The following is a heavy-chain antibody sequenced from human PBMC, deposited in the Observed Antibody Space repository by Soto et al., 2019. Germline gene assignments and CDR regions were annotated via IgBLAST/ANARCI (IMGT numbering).Heavy chain of an antibody. Sequence: QVQLLESGPGLVKPSETLSLTCTVSGVSVSNYYWSWIRQPPGKGLEWIGYMYYTGSTHYSPSLKGRVSISVDTSKNQFSLKVSSLTAADTAVYFCARTLGAATYPYFDYWGQGTLVTVSS. CDR2: MYYTGST. J-gene: IGHJ4*02. CDR1: GVSVSNYY. V-gene: IGHV4-59*02. D-gene: IGHD2-15*01. CDR3: ARTLGAATYPYFDY.